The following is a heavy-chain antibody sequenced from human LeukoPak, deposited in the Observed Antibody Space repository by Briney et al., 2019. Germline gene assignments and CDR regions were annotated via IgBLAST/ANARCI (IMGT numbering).Heavy chain of an antibody. Sequence: PGGSLRLSCAASGFTFSSYAMSWVRQAPGKGLEWVSHISSSGSTMYYADAVKGRFAISRDNAKNSLYLQLNSLRAEDTAVYYCARGSLTAYCNGWSMDVWGQGTTVTVSS. CDR1: GFTFSSYA. J-gene: IGHJ6*02. V-gene: IGHV3-48*03. D-gene: IGHD6-13*01. CDR3: ARGSLTAYCNGWSMDV. CDR2: ISSSGSTM.